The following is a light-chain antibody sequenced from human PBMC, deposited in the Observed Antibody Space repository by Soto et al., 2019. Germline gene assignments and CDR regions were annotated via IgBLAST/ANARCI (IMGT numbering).Light chain of an antibody. CDR3: QHRSNWPST. CDR2: DAS. CDR1: QSVSSY. V-gene: IGKV3-11*01. Sequence: EIVLTQSPATLSLSPGERAALSCRTSQSVSSYLAWYQQKPGQAPRLLIYDASKRATGIPAKFSRSGSGTDFTLTTSSLDPEDFTVYYCQHRSNWPSTFGGGTKVEI. J-gene: IGKJ4*01.